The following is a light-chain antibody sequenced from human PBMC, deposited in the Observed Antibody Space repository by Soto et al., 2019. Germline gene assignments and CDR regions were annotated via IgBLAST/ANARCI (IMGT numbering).Light chain of an antibody. V-gene: IGLV2-14*01. CDR3: GSYTSSDSPYV. CDR2: VVS. Sequence: QSALTQPASVSGSPGQSITISCTGTSSDVGGFKYVSWYQQHPDKAPKVIIYVVSNRPSGVSNRFSGSKSGNTASLTISGLQAEDEADYYCGSYTSSDSPYVFGTGTKPTVL. CDR1: SSDVGGFKY. J-gene: IGLJ1*01.